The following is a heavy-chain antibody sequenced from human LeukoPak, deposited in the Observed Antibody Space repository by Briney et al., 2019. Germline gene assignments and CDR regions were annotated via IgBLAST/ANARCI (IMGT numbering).Heavy chain of an antibody. J-gene: IGHJ4*02. V-gene: IGHV3-30*02. D-gene: IGHD3-16*01. CDR3: VGHSDY. CDR2: IRSDGNE. CDR1: GFTLSTYG. Sequence: GGSLRLSCAASGFTLSTYGMHWVRQAPGKGLEWVTFIRSDGNEYYTDSVRGRFTISRDNSKNTLYLQMSSLRAEDTAVYYCVGHSDYWGQGTLVTVSS.